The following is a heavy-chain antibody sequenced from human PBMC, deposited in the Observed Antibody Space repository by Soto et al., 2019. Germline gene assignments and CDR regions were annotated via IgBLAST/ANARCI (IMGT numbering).Heavy chain of an antibody. D-gene: IGHD4-4*01. Sequence: EVQLVESGGGLVQPGGSLRLSCAASGFIVSSSYMSWVRQAPGKGLEWVSIIYNDGSTYYADSVKGRFTISRDDSKNTLYLPILSLRAEDTAVYYCARDSYTRDWGQGTLVTVSS. CDR1: GFIVSSSY. V-gene: IGHV3-66*01. CDR3: ARDSYTRD. CDR2: IYNDGST. J-gene: IGHJ4*02.